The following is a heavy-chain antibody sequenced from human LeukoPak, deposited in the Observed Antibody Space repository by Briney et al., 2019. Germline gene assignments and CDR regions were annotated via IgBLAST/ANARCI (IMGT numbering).Heavy chain of an antibody. Sequence: GGSLTLSCAASGFTFSNNWMTWVRQAPGKGLEWVACINEDGSEKYYVGSVKGRFTISRDNAKNSLYLQMNNLRAEDTAVYYCARDPGRGGSYFDYWGQGTLVTVSS. V-gene: IGHV3-7*01. D-gene: IGHD1-26*01. CDR1: GFTFSNNW. CDR3: ARDPGRGGSYFDY. J-gene: IGHJ4*02. CDR2: INEDGSEK.